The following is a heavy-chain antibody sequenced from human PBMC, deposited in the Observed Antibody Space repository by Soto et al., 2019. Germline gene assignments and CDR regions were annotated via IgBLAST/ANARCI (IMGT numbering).Heavy chain of an antibody. J-gene: IGHJ4*02. CDR3: AKGGHCSNTTCYPTPFDY. CDR2: ISGSGGST. Sequence: GGSLRLSCAASGFTFSSYAMSWVRQAPGKGLEWVSTISGSGGSTYYADSVKGRFTLSRDNSKNTLFLQINSLRAEDTAVYSCAKGGHCSNTTCYPTPFDYWGQGTLVTVSS. D-gene: IGHD2-2*01. CDR1: GFTFSSYA. V-gene: IGHV3-23*01.